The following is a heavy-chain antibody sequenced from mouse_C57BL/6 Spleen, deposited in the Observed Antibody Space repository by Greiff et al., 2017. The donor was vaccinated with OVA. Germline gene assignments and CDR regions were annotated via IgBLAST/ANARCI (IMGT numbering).Heavy chain of an antibody. CDR1: GFTFSDYG. D-gene: IGHD2-4*01. CDR3: ARNYDYLYYYAMDY. V-gene: IGHV5-17*01. CDR2: ISSGSSTI. Sequence: EVMLVESGGGLVKPGGSLKLSCAASGFTFSDYGMHWVRQAPEKGLAWVAYISSGSSTIYYADTVKGRFTISRDNAKNTLFLQMTSLRSEDTAMYYCARNYDYLYYYAMDYWGQGTSVTVSS. J-gene: IGHJ4*01.